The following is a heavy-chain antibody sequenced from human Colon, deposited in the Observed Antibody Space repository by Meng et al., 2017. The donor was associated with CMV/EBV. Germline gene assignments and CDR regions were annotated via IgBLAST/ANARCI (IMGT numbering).Heavy chain of an antibody. CDR3: AREQLRFLEWLSSFYYYGMDV. V-gene: IGHV4-39*07. CDR2: IYYSGST. J-gene: IGHJ6*02. CDR1: GGSISSSSYS. D-gene: IGHD3-3*01. Sequence: SETLSLTCTVSGGSISSSSYSWGWIRQPPGKGLEWIGSIYYSGSTYYNPSLKSLVTISVDTSKNQFSLKLSSVTAADTAVYYCAREQLRFLEWLSSFYYYGMDVWGQGTTVTVSS.